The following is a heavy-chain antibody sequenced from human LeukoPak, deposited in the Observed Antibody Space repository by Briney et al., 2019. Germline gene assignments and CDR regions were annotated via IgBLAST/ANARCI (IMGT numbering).Heavy chain of an antibody. CDR1: GYTSTTYG. J-gene: IGHJ5*02. CDR2: INPHSGYT. D-gene: IGHD4-17*01. Sequence: ASVKVSCKASGYTSTTYGISWVRQAPGQGLEWVGWINPHSGYTKFAQKFQGRVTMTRDTSSSTAYMELKRLASDDTAVYYCARAEISVTTGDLDLWGQGALVTVSS. V-gene: IGHV1-18*01. CDR3: ARAEISVTTGDLDL.